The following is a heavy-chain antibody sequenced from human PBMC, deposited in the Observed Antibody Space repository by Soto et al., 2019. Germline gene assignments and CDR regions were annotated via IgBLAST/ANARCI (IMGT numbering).Heavy chain of an antibody. CDR3: ARDRGYDAHDYYYNAMDV. V-gene: IGHV3-21*01. CDR1: GFTFRTYT. CDR2: IRGFSPYT. J-gene: IGHJ6*02. D-gene: IGHD2-15*01. Sequence: GGALRLSCVASGFTFRTYTMNWVRQAPGKGLEWVSGIRGFSPYTFYAESVKGRFTISRDNAKNSLYLQMNSLGVEDTAVYYCARDRGYDAHDYYYNAMDVWGQGTTVTVSS.